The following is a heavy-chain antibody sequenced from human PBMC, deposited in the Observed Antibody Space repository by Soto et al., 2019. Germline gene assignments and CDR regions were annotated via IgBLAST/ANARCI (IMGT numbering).Heavy chain of an antibody. CDR2: ISGSGVST. CDR1: GFTFSSYA. V-gene: IGHV3-23*01. Sequence: GGSLRLSCAASGFTFSSYAMSWVRQAPGKGLEWVSAISGSGVSTYYADSVKGRFTISRDNSKNTLYLQMNSLRAEDTAVYYCARNCSGGSCYSGVGYYFDYWGQGTLVTVSS. J-gene: IGHJ4*02. CDR3: ARNCSGGSCYSGVGYYFDY. D-gene: IGHD2-15*01.